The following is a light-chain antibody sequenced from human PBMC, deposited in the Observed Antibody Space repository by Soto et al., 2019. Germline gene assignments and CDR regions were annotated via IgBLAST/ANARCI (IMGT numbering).Light chain of an antibody. J-gene: IGKJ4*01. V-gene: IGKV3-20*01. Sequence: EIVLTQSPGTLSLSPGERATLSCRASQSVSSSYLAWYQQKTGQAPRLLIYGSSSRDTGIPDRFSCSGSGTDFTLPISRLEPEDCAVYYCQQYGSSPPLTFGGGTKVEIK. CDR1: QSVSSSY. CDR3: QQYGSSPPLT. CDR2: GSS.